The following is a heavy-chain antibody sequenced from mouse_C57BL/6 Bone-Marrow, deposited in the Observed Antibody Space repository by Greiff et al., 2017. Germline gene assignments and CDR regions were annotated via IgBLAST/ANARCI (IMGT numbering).Heavy chain of an antibody. V-gene: IGHV5-4*01. CDR1: GFTFSDYG. CDR2: ISDGGSYT. CDR3: ARDGEMDY. J-gene: IGHJ4*01. Sequence: EVKLVESGGGLVKPGGSLKLSCAASGFTFSDYGMHWVRQAPAKGLEWVATISDGGSYTYYPDNVKGRFTISSDNAKNNLYLQMSHLKSEDTAMYYCARDGEMDYWGQGTSVTVSS.